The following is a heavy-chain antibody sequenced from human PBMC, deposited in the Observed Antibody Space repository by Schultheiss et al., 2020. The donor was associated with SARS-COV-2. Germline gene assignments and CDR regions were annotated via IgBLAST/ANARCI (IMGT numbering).Heavy chain of an antibody. CDR2: ITSRSSYM. CDR1: GFTFSSYS. CDR3: ARDGFAGADDAFDI. Sequence: GGSLRLSCAASGFTFSSYSMNWVRQAPGKGLEWVSSITSRSSYMYYADSVKGRFTISRDNAKNSLNLQMNSLRAEDTAVYYCARDGFAGADDAFDIWGQGTMVTVSS. D-gene: IGHD7-27*01. J-gene: IGHJ3*02. V-gene: IGHV3-21*01.